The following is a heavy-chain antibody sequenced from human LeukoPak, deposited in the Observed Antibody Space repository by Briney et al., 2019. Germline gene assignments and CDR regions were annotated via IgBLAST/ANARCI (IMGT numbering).Heavy chain of an antibody. CDR3: ARRGSSLDQ. V-gene: IGHV4-59*08. CDR1: GGSISGYY. CDR2: INYSGST. D-gene: IGHD6-6*01. Sequence: SEIVSLTCTVSGGSISGYYWSWSRQPPGKGLEWIGYINYSGSTNYNPSLKSRVTISVDTSKNQFSLKLSSVTAADTAVYYCARRGSSLDQWGQGKLVSVSS. J-gene: IGHJ4*01.